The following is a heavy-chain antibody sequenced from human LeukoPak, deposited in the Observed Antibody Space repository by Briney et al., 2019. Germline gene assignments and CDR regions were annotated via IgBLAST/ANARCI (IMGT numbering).Heavy chain of an antibody. V-gene: IGHV4-38-2*01. D-gene: IGHD3-22*01. Sequence: SETLSLTCAVSTHPTTTHNYRVWIRQPPGPGLEWTGGIYHSGSTYYNPSLKSRVTMSVDTSKNQFSLKLSSVTAADTAVYYCARAPRDSSSSNYMRRFDYWGQGTLVTVSS. CDR3: ARAPRDSSSSNYMRRFDY. J-gene: IGHJ4*02. CDR1: THPTTTHNY. CDR2: IYHSGST.